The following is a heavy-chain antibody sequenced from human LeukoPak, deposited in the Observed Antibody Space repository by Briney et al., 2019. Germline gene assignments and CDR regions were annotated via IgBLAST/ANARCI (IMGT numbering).Heavy chain of an antibody. CDR3: VRDLR. CDR2: ISGGGSLK. CDR1: GFTFSDHY. Sequence: GSLRPSCVTSGFTFSDHYMSWIRQAPGKGLEWVSYISGGGSLKFYADSVKGRFTISRDNAQRSLYLQMNSLTAADTAVYYCVRDLRWGQGTLVTVSS. J-gene: IGHJ4*02. V-gene: IGHV3-11*01.